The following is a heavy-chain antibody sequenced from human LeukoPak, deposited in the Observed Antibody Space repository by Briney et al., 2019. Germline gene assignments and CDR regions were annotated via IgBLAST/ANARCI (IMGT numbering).Heavy chain of an antibody. CDR2: MNQDGSER. CDR1: GFTFSSYA. D-gene: IGHD3-16*02. Sequence: PGGSLRLSCAASGFTFSSYAMSWVRQAPGKGLEWVATMNQDGSERYYVDSVKGRCTISRDNAKNSLYLQINNLRAEDTAVYYCASGRYRENFDYWGQGTLITVSS. CDR3: ASGRYRENFDY. V-gene: IGHV3-7*01. J-gene: IGHJ4*02.